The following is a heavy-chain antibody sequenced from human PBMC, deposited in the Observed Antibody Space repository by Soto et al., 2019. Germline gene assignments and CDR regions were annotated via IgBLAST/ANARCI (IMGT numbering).Heavy chain of an antibody. CDR1: GYPVTAYY. Sequence: QLHLVQSGAVVKKPGASVTVSCSASGYPVTAYYMHWVRQAPGRGLEWMGGINPATGAAKYTQTCQGRVTMTRDTSTSTVFMELSGLPSEDTAVFYCARGGGVGVAGSAAFDMWGQGTLVTVSS. J-gene: IGHJ3*02. CDR3: ARGGGVGVAGSAAFDM. V-gene: IGHV1-2*02. CDR2: INPATGAA. D-gene: IGHD3-3*01.